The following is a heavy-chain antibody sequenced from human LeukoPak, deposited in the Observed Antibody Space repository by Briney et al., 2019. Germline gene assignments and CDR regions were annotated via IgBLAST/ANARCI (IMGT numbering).Heavy chain of an antibody. D-gene: IGHD4-17*01. CDR1: GYTFTGYY. J-gene: IGHJ4*02. V-gene: IGHV1-2*02. CDR3: ARTRVTTVTTIDY. Sequence: ASVKVSCKASGYTFTGYYMHWVRQAPGQGLEWTGWINPNSGGTNYAQKFQGRVTMTRDTSISTAYMELSRLRSDDTAVYYCARTRVTTVTTIDYWGQGTLVTVSS. CDR2: INPNSGGT.